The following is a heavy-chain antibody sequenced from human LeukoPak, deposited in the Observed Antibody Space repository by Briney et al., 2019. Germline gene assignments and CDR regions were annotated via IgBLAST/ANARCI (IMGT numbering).Heavy chain of an antibody. CDR3: AREVNGWYYFDY. CDR2: ISSLSSMI. CDR1: GFSFSSYG. Sequence: GGSLRLSCAASGFSFSSYGINWVRQPPGKGLEWVSHISSLSSMIHYAGSVKGRFTISRDNARNSLYLQMNSLRVEDTAVYYCAREVNGWYYFDYWGLGTLVTVSS. J-gene: IGHJ4*02. V-gene: IGHV3-48*01. D-gene: IGHD6-19*01.